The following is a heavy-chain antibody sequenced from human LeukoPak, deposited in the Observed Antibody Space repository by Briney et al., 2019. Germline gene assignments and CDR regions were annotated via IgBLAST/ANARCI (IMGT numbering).Heavy chain of an antibody. CDR1: GFTFSSFA. J-gene: IGHJ2*01. CDR2: ISGSGGGT. CDR3: AKNGVNYWYFEL. D-gene: IGHD2-8*01. Sequence: GGSLRLSCAASGFTFSSFAMSWVRQAPGKGLEWVSGISGSGGGTYNADSVKGRFTISRDNSKNTLYLQMNSLRAEDTAVYYCAKNGVNYWYFELWGRGTLVTVSS. V-gene: IGHV3-23*01.